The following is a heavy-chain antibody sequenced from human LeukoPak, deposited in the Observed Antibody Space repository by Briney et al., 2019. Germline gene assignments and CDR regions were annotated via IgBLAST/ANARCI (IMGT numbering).Heavy chain of an antibody. CDR3: ARVIPAAIVWYFDL. CDR2: IYTSGST. V-gene: IGHV4-4*07. CDR1: GGSISSYY. D-gene: IGHD2-2*02. J-gene: IGHJ2*01. Sequence: SESLSLTCTVSGGSISSYYWSWIRQPAGKGLEWIGRIYTSGSTNYNPSLKSRVTMSVDTSKNQFSLKLSSVTAADTAVYYCARVIPAAIVWYFDLWGRGTLVTASS.